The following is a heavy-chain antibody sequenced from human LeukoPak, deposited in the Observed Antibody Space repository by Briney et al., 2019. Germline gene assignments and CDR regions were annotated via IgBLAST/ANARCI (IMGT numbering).Heavy chain of an antibody. CDR2: ISSSSSYI. D-gene: IGHD6-6*01. J-gene: IGHJ4*02. Sequence: GGSLRLSCAASGFTFSSYSMNWVRQAPGKGLEWVSSISSSSSYIYYAYSVKGRFTISRDNAKNSLYLQMNSLRAEDTAVYYCARAKYSSSSGIMGYWGQGTLVTVSS. CDR3: ARAKYSSSSGIMGY. CDR1: GFTFSSYS. V-gene: IGHV3-21*01.